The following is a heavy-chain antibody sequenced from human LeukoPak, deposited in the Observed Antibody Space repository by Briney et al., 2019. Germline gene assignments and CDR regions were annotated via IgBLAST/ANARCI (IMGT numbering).Heavy chain of an antibody. CDR2: IYSGGST. CDR3: ARGGHFGGYYFDY. Sequence: PGGSLRLSCASSGFTVSSNYMSWVRPAPGKGLEWGSVIYSGGSTYYADSVKGRFTISRDNSKNTLYLQMNSLRAEDTAVYYCARGGHFGGYYFDYWGQGTLVTVSS. D-gene: IGHD4-23*01. J-gene: IGHJ4*02. CDR1: GFTVSSNY. V-gene: IGHV3-53*01.